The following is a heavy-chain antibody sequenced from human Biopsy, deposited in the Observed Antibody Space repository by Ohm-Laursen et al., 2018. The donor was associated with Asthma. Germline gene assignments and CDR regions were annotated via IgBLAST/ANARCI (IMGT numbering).Heavy chain of an antibody. D-gene: IGHD6-6*01. Sequence: SQTLSLTWIVSGDAMSTSGSYWGWIRQSPGKGLEWIGSIYYSGRTYYNPSLESRVTISADTSKNHFSLKVTSVTAADTAVYYCARAVSSSSYWYFDLWGRGDLVTASS. CDR1: GDAMSTSGSY. V-gene: IGHV4-39*02. CDR2: IYYSGRT. J-gene: IGHJ2*01. CDR3: ARAVSSSSYWYFDL.